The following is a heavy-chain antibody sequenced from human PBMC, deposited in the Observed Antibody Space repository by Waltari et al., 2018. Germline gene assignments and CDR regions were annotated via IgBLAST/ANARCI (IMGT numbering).Heavy chain of an antibody. J-gene: IGHJ4*02. CDR1: GFTFSDHS. V-gene: IGHV3-72*01. CDR3: GRDRWEQAIDY. D-gene: IGHD1-26*01. Sequence: EVQLVESGGGLVQPGGSLRLSCAASGFTFSDHSMYWVRPATGNGVGGVDRNINKANSYATEYAASVKGRFIISRDDSKNSLYLQMNSLKTENTAVYYCGRDRWEQAIDYWGQGTLVTVSS. CDR2: NINKANSYAT.